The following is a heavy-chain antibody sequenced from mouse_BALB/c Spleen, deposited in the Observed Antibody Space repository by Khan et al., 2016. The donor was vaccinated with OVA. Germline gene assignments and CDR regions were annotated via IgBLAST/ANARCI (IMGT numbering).Heavy chain of an antibody. CDR3: ARFSYMFDREWFAY. V-gene: IGHV5-6*01. CDR2: VSTGGHYT. Sequence: EVELVESGGDVVKPGGSLKISCAASGFSFSTYGMSWVRQTPDKRLEWVATVSTGGHYTYYPDTVKGRFTIYRDNAKDPLYLQMSSLKSEYTAMFYAARFSYMFDREWFAYWGQGTTLTVSA. D-gene: IGHD1-3*01. CDR1: GFSFSTYG. J-gene: IGHJ3*01.